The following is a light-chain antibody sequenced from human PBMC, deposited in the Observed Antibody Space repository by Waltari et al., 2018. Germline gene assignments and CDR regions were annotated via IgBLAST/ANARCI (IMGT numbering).Light chain of an antibody. V-gene: IGKV1-17*01. CDR3: LQYNGYPWT. CDR2: VAS. J-gene: IGKJ1*01. Sequence: DIQMTQSPSSLSASVGDRVTITCRASQDIRNDLGWYQQQPGKAPKRLIYVASSLQSGVPSRFSGSGSGTEFTLTISSLQPEDFASYYCLQYNGYPWTFGQGTKVEIK. CDR1: QDIRND.